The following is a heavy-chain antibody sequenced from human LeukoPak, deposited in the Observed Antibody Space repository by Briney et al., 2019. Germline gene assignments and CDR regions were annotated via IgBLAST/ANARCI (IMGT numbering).Heavy chain of an antibody. V-gene: IGHV1-2*02. CDR2: INPNSGGT. CDR1: GYTFTGYY. J-gene: IGHJ4*02. D-gene: IGHD3-22*01. CDR3: ARTLGYYDSSPVNY. Sequence: GASVKVSCKASGYTFTGYYMHWVRQAPGQGLEWMGWINPNSGGTNYAQKFQGRVTMTRDTSISTAYMELSRLRSDDTAVYYCARTLGYYDSSPVNYWGQGSLVTVSS.